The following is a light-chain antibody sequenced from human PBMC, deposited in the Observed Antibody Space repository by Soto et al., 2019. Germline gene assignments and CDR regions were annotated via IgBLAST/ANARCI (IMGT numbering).Light chain of an antibody. J-gene: IGLJ1*01. V-gene: IGLV2-14*01. Sequence: QSALTQPASVSGSPGQSITISCTGTSSDVGSYNYVSWYQHRPGKAPRLMIYASSNRPSGVSHRFSGSRSGNTASLTISGLQAEDEADYYCSSYTSGSTLYVVGTGTKV. CDR2: ASS. CDR3: SSYTSGSTLYV. CDR1: SSDVGSYNY.